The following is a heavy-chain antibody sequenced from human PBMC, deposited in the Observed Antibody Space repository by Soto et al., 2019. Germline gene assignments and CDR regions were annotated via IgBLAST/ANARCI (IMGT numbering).Heavy chain of an antibody. J-gene: IGHJ6*02. CDR2: INHSGST. CDR1: GGSFSGYY. V-gene: IGHV4-34*01. CDR3: ARGRGWPAYYYYGMDV. Sequence: SETLSLTCAVYGGSFSGYYWSWIRQPPGKGLEWIGEINHSGSTNYNPSLKSRVTISVDTSKNQFSLKLSSVTAADTAVYYCARGRGWPAYYYYGMDVWGQGTTVTVSS.